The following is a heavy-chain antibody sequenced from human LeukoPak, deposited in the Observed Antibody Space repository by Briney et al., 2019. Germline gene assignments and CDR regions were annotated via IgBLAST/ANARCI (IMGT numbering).Heavy chain of an antibody. Sequence: SVKVSCKASGGTFSRYAISWVRQAPGQGLEWMGGIIPIFGTANYAQKFQGRVTITADESTSTAYMEVSSLRSEDTAVYYCARAYSGYDFFDYWGQGILVTVSS. D-gene: IGHD5-12*01. CDR3: ARAYSGYDFFDY. CDR2: IIPIFGTA. CDR1: GGTFSRYA. V-gene: IGHV1-69*13. J-gene: IGHJ4*02.